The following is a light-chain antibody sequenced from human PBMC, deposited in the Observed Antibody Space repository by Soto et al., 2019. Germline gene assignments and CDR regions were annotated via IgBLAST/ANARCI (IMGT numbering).Light chain of an antibody. V-gene: IGKV1-5*01. Sequence: DIQMTQSPSTLSASVGYRVVITCRASQIITTWLAWYQQKPGKAPKLLIYDASSLESGVPSRFSGSGSGTEFTLTISRLQPDDFATYYCQQYNDYWTFGQGTKVDIK. J-gene: IGKJ1*01. CDR1: QIITTW. CDR2: DAS. CDR3: QQYNDYWT.